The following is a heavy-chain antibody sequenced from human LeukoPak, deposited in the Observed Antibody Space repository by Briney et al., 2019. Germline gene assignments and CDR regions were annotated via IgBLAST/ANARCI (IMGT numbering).Heavy chain of an antibody. D-gene: IGHD1-14*01. J-gene: IGHJ5*02. CDR1: GFTFSTYA. CDR3: ARMPENNWFDP. CDR2: ITSSGANT. Sequence: GGSLRLSCAVSGFTFSTYAMSWVRQAPGKGLEWVSSITSSGANTYHAVSVKGRFTISRDNAKNSLYLQMNSLRAEDTAVYYCARMPENNWFDPWGQGTLVTVSS. V-gene: IGHV3-23*01.